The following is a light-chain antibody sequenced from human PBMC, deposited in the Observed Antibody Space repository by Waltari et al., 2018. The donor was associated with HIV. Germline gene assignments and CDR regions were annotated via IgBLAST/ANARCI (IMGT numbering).Light chain of an antibody. CDR3: CSYSDSGTIL. V-gene: IGLV2-14*03. J-gene: IGLJ2*01. CDR2: DVT. CDR1: SSDIGRFDY. Sequence: SALTQPASVSGSPGQSLTISCLGASSDIGRFDYVAWYQHNPDTAPKLILYDVTYRPSGVSGRFSGSRSGSMASLTISGLQPEDEADYFCCSYSDSGTILFGGGTRVTVL.